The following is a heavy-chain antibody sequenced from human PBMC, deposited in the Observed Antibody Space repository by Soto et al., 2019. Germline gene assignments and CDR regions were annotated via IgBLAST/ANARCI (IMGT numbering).Heavy chain of an antibody. CDR3: AKAGKTTVTTEFDY. CDR2: ISGSGGST. Sequence: GGSLRLSCAASGFTFSTSAMSWVRQAPGKGLGWVSLISGSGGSTYYADSVKGRFTISRDNPKNTLYVQMNSLRVEDTAVYYCAKAGKTTVTTEFDYWGQGALVTVSS. J-gene: IGHJ4*02. D-gene: IGHD4-17*01. CDR1: GFTFSTSA. V-gene: IGHV3-23*01.